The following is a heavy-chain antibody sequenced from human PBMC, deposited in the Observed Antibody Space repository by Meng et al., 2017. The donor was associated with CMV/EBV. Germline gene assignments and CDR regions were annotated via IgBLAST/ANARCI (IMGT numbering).Heavy chain of an antibody. CDR1: GYTFTSYG. D-gene: IGHD3-9*01. J-gene: IGHJ4*02. CDR3: ASADDIGMDY. Sequence: QVQLVQSGAEVKKPGASVKVFCKASGYTFTSYGISWVRQAPGQGLEWMGGIIPIFGTANYAQKFQGRVTITADESTNTAYMELSSLRSEDTAVYYCASADDIGMDYWGQGTLVTVSS. CDR2: IIPIFGTA. V-gene: IGHV1-69*13.